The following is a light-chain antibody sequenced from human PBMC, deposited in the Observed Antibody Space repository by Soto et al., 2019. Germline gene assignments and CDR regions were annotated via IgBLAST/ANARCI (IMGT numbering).Light chain of an antibody. J-gene: IGKJ5*01. CDR2: VAS. CDR1: QGISNY. CDR3: QQLFSFPPP. Sequence: DLQLTQSPSFLSASVGDRVTITCRASQGISNYLAWYQQKPGKAPNLLIYVASTLQSGVPSRFKGSVSGTGVPVTISSLQPVDLATYYCQQLFSFPPPFGQGNRLEI. V-gene: IGKV1-9*01.